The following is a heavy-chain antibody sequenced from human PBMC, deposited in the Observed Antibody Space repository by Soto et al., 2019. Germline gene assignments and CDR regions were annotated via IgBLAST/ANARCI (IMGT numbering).Heavy chain of an antibody. J-gene: IGHJ4*01. CDR1: GFTFIKYA. CDR2: INAGTGNT. V-gene: IGHV1-3*01. Sequence: QVQLVQSGAEVKKPGASVNVSCKASGFTFIKYAMHWVRQAPGQRPEWMGWINAGTGNTRYSQRWQGRVTITRDTSASTVYMDLSSLRSEDTAVYYCASDSADIAVDGIPLLAHWGQGTLVTGSS. D-gene: IGHD2-15*01. CDR3: ASDSADIAVDGIPLLAH.